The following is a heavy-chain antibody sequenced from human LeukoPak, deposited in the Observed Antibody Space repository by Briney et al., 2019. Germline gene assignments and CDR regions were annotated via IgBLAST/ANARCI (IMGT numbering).Heavy chain of an antibody. V-gene: IGHV3-66*01. Sequence: GGSLRLSCAASGFTVNSQYMSWVRQAPGKGLEWVSVICTGGTTHYADSVKGRFTISRDNAKNTLYLQMNSLRAEDTAVYYCARRKVVSAYYYGMDVWGQGTTVTVSS. CDR2: ICTGGTT. J-gene: IGHJ6*02. CDR3: ARRKVVSAYYYGMDV. D-gene: IGHD2-2*01. CDR1: GFTVNSQY.